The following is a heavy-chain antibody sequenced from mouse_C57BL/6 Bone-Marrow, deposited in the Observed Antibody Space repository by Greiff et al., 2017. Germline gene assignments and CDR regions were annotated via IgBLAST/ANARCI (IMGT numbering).Heavy chain of an antibody. V-gene: IGHV1-50*01. CDR1: GYTFTSYW. D-gene: IGHD2-3*01. CDR3: AREGLLQSLAMDY. CDR2: IDPSDSYT. J-gene: IGHJ4*01. Sequence: VQLQQPGAELVKPGASVKLSCKASGYTFTSYWMQWVKQRPGQGLEWIGEIDPSDSYTNYNQKFKGKATLTVDTSSSTAYMQLSRLTSEDSAVYYCAREGLLQSLAMDYWGQGTSVTVSS.